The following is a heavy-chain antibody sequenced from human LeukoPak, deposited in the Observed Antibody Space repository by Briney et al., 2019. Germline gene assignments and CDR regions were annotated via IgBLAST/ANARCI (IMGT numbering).Heavy chain of an antibody. CDR1: GGFICGFD. CDR3: APHRSYYTGA. V-gene: IGHV4-59*08. Sequence: SETLSLTCTVSGGFICGFDWSGLRQPPGKGLEWIVYIYYSGSTNYNPSLKSRVTISVDTSKDQFSLKLTSVTAEVAAVFYCAPHRSYYTGAWGKRTTVTVSS. D-gene: IGHD3-16*02. J-gene: IGHJ6*03. CDR2: IYYSGST.